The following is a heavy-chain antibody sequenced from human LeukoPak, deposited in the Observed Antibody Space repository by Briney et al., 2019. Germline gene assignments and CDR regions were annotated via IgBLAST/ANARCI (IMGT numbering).Heavy chain of an antibody. V-gene: IGHV1-2*02. CDR1: GYTFTGYY. J-gene: IGHJ3*02. CDR2: INPNSGGT. Sequence: GASVKVSCKAPGYTFTGYYMHWVRQAPGQGLEWVGWINPNSGGTNYAQKFQGRVTMTRDTSISTAYMEPSRLRSDDTAVYYCARAIAAAGTGDAFDIWGQGTMVTVSS. D-gene: IGHD6-13*01. CDR3: ARAIAAAGTGDAFDI.